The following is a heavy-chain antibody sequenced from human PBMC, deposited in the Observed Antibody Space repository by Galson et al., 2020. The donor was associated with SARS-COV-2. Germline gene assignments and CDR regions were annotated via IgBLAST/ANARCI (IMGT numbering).Heavy chain of an antibody. J-gene: IGHJ3*01. Sequence: GESLKISCKASGYNFNTYWIGWVRQMPGQGLEWIGIIYPDDSDTRISPSFQGRVTLSVDKSISTATLQWTLRTSDTAIYYCARQVSNPGPDAFDFWAQGTLVTVSS. CDR3: ARQVSNPGPDAFDF. CDR2: IYPDDSDT. CDR1: GYNFNTYW. V-gene: IGHV5-51*01.